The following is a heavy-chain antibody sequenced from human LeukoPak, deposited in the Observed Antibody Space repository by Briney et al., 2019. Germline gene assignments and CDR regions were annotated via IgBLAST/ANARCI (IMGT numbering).Heavy chain of an antibody. Sequence: SETLSLTCAVYGGSFSGYYWSWIRQPPGKGRECIGEINHSGSTKYNPSLKSRVTISADTSKNQFSLRLSSVTAAHTAVYYCARAEDEFDIWGQGTMVTVSS. CDR1: GGSFSGYY. D-gene: IGHD5-24*01. CDR3: ARAEDEFDI. CDR2: INHSGST. V-gene: IGHV4-34*01. J-gene: IGHJ3*02.